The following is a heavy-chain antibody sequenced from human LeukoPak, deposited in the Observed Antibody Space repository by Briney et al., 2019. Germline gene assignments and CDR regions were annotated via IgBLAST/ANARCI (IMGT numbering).Heavy chain of an antibody. Sequence: GGSLRLSCAASGFTFSSYAMSWARQAPGKGLEWVSTISASGGSTYYADSVKGRFTISRDNSKHTLYLRRNSLRAEDTAVYYWAKSDDAHPGYFDYWGQGTLVTVSS. CDR1: GFTFSSYA. CDR2: ISASGGST. CDR3: AKSDDAHPGYFDY. D-gene: IGHD3-3*01. J-gene: IGHJ4*01. V-gene: IGHV3-23*01.